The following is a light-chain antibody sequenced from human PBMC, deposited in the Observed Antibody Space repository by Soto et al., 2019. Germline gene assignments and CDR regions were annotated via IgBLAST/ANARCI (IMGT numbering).Light chain of an antibody. V-gene: IGLV2-14*01. Sequence: QSFLTQPASVSGSPGQSITISCTGTSSDVGGYNYVSWYQQHPGKAPKLMIYEVSNRPSGVSNRFSGSKSGNTASLTISGLQAEDEADYYCSSYTSSSTLSVFGTGTKVTVL. CDR3: SSYTSSSTLSV. CDR2: EVS. J-gene: IGLJ1*01. CDR1: SSDVGGYNY.